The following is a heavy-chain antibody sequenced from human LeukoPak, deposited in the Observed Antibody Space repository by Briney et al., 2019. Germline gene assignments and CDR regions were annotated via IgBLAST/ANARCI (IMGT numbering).Heavy chain of an antibody. CDR2: IGTAGDT. CDR3: ARDPLTPYGYYMDV. Sequence: GGSLRLSCAASGFAFSSYDMHWVRQATGKGLEWVSAIGTAGDTYYPGSVKGRFTISRDNAKNSLYLQLNSLRVEDTAVYYCARDPLTPYGYYMDVWGKGTTVTVSS. D-gene: IGHD3-9*01. CDR1: GFAFSSYD. V-gene: IGHV3-13*01. J-gene: IGHJ6*03.